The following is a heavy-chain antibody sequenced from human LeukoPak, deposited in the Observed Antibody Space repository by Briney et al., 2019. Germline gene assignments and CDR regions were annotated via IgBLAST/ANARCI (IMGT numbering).Heavy chain of an antibody. CDR1: GYTFTGYY. Sequence: WASVKVSCKASGYTFTGYYMHWVRQAPGQGLGWMGWINPNSGGTNYAQKFQGRVTMTRDTSISTAYMELSRLRSDDTAVYYCARGISRDGYNLRYWGQGTLVTVSS. CDR2: INPNSGGT. V-gene: IGHV1-2*02. D-gene: IGHD5-24*01. CDR3: ARGISRDGYNLRY. J-gene: IGHJ4*02.